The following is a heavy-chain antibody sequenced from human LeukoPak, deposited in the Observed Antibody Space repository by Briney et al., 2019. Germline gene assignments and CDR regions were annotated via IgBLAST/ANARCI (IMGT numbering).Heavy chain of an antibody. CDR2: IKQDGNEK. CDR1: GFTSSNYW. V-gene: IGHV3-7*01. Sequence: GGSLRLSCAASGFTSSNYWMTWVRQAPGKGLEWVANIKQDGNEKYYVNSVKGRFTISRDNAKNSLYLQMNSLRAEDTAVYYCASGFDSRFFDKWGQGTLVTVSS. D-gene: IGHD3-22*01. J-gene: IGHJ4*02. CDR3: ASGFDSRFFDK.